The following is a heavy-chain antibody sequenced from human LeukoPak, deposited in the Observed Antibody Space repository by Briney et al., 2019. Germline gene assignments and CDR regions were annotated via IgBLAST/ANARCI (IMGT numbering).Heavy chain of an antibody. CDR2: INPSIGST. CDR1: GFTFTTHY. CDR3: ARGWPSARPHYFDY. V-gene: IGHV1-46*01. D-gene: IGHD6-6*01. J-gene: IGHJ4*02. Sequence: ASVKVSCKASGFTFTTHYLHWVRQAPGQGLDWMGIINPSIGSTTYAEKFQGRVTMTRDMSTSTVYMELSSLRSEDTAIYYCARGWPSARPHYFDYWGQGTLVTVSS.